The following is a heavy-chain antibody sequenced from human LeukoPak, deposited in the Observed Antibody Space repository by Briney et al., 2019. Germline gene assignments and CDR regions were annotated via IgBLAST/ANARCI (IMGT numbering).Heavy chain of an antibody. CDR2: ISSSGSTI. D-gene: IGHD3-10*01. Sequence: GGSLRLSCAASGFTFSSYEMNWVRQAPGKGLEWVSYISSSGSTIYYADSVKGRFTISRDNAKNSLYLQMNSLRAEDTAVYYCARDKVRGVIIYYFDYWGQGTLVTVSS. CDR3: ARDKVRGVIIYYFDY. J-gene: IGHJ4*02. V-gene: IGHV3-48*03. CDR1: GFTFSSYE.